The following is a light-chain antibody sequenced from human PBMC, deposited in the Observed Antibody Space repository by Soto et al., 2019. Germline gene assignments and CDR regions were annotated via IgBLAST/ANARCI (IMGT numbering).Light chain of an antibody. CDR2: GDS. V-gene: IGLV3-21*02. CDR3: QVWDSRSDHVV. Sequence: SSELTQPPSVSVAPGQTATITCGGNNIGSRGVHWYQQKPGQAPLLVVYGDSDRPSGIPERFSGSNSGNTATLTINRVEAGDEADYYCQVWDSRSDHVVFGGGTKVTVL. CDR1: NIGSRG. J-gene: IGLJ3*02.